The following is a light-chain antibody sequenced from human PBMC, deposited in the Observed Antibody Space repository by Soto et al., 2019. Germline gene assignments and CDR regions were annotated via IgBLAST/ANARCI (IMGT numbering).Light chain of an antibody. V-gene: IGLV2-14*01. CDR2: EVS. Sequence: QSALTQPASVSGSPGQSITISCTGTSSDVGGYNYVSWYQQHPGKAPKLMIYEVSNRPSGVSNRFSGSKSGNTASLTISGLQAEDEAYYYCSSYTSSSMVFGGGTKLTVL. J-gene: IGLJ3*02. CDR3: SSYTSSSMV. CDR1: SSDVGGYNY.